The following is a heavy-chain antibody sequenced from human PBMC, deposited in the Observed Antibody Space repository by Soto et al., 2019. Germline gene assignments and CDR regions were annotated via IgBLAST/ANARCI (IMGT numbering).Heavy chain of an antibody. CDR2: INPSGGST. CDR3: ARDRGVDTELDYYGMDV. Sequence: ASVQVSCKASGYTFTSYYMHWVRQARGQGLEWMGIINPSGGSTSYAQKFQGRVTMTRDTSTSTVYMELSSLRSEDTAVYYCARDRGVDTELDYYGMDVWGQGTTVTVSS. J-gene: IGHJ6*02. D-gene: IGHD2-8*02. V-gene: IGHV1-46*01. CDR1: GYTFTSYY.